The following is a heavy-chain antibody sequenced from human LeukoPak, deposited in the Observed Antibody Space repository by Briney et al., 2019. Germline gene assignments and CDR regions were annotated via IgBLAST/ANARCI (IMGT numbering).Heavy chain of an antibody. Sequence: PGGSLRLSCAASGFTFSSYGMHWVRQAPGKGLEWVAFIRYDGSNKYYADSVKGRFTISRDNSKNTLYLQMNSLRAEDTAVYYCAKDWDILDQVGAPDYWGQGTLVTVSS. CDR1: GFTFSSYG. CDR2: IRYDGSNK. D-gene: IGHD1-26*01. V-gene: IGHV3-30*02. J-gene: IGHJ4*02. CDR3: AKDWDILDQVGAPDY.